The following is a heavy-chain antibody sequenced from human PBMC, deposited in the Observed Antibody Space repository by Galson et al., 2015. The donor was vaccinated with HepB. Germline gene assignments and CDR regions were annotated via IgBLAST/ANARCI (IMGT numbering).Heavy chain of an antibody. CDR2: ISPYNRDT. V-gene: IGHV1-18*01. J-gene: IGHJ5*02. D-gene: IGHD2-15*01. Sequence: SVKVSCKASGYTFSSYSITWVRQAPGQGLEWMGWISPYNRDTEYARKFQGRVTMTTDTFTSSAYMELRSLRSGDTAFCFCARGALVGVVGGNQNNWFAPCGQRTLVTVSS. CDR3: ARGALVGVVGGNQNNWFAP. CDR1: GYTFSSYS.